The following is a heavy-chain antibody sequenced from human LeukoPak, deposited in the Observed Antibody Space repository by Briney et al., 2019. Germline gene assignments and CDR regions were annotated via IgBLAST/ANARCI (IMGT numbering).Heavy chain of an antibody. D-gene: IGHD6-13*01. J-gene: IGHJ4*02. CDR2: IKQDGSEK. Sequence: GGSLRLSCAASGFTFSSYWMSWVRQAPGKGLEWVANIKQDGSEKYYVDSVKGRFTISRDNAKNSLYLQMNSLRAEDTAVYYCARVGVSSSWYMLDYWGQGTLVTVSS. CDR1: GFTFSSYW. CDR3: ARVGVSSSWYMLDY. V-gene: IGHV3-7*01.